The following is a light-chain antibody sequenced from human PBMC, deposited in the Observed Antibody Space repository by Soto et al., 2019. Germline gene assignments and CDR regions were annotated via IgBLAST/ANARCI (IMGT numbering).Light chain of an antibody. Sequence: EVVMPHSPATLSVSPVEIAALSCRASQSVSSNLAWYQQKPGQAPRLLIYGASTRATGIPARFSGSGSGTEFTLTISSLQSEDFAVYYCQQYHNWPPITFGQGTRLEIK. CDR2: GAS. J-gene: IGKJ5*01. CDR1: QSVSSN. CDR3: QQYHNWPPIT. V-gene: IGKV3-15*01.